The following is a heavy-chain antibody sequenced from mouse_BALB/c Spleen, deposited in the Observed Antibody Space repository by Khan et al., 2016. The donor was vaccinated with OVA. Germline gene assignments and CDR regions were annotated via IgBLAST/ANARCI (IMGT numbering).Heavy chain of an antibody. J-gene: IGHJ2*01. V-gene: IGHV2-9*02. CDR1: GFSFTSYC. CDR2: ILAGGST. CDR3: ARLEDY. Sequence: QVQLKQSGPGLVAPSQSLSITCTVSGFSFTSYCVHWVRQPLGKGLVWLGVILAGGSTNYNSPLMSRLSISKDNSKNQVFLKMNSLQADDTALYCCARLEDYWGQGTTLTVSS.